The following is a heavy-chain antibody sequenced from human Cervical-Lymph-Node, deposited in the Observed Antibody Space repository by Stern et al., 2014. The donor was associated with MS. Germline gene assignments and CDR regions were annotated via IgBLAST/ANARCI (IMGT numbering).Heavy chain of an antibody. D-gene: IGHD4-17*01. CDR1: GFTVISHY. CDR3: AATATTFEYFHH. V-gene: IGHV3-53*01. CDR2: LYSESGT. J-gene: IGHJ1*01. Sequence: EVQLLESGGGLIQPGGSLRLSCAASGFTVISHYMSWVRQAPGKGLEWLSTLYSESGTYYADSVKGRFTISRDNYRNTLHLQMNTLRPGDTAVYYCAATATTFEYFHHWGQGTLVTVYS.